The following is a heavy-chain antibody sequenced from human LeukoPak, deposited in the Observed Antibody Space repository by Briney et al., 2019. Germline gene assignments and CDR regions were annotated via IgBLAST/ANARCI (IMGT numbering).Heavy chain of an antibody. CDR3: AKDTTYLDY. J-gene: IGHJ4*02. CDR1: GFTFRTYA. D-gene: IGHD1-1*01. Sequence: GGSLRLSCAASGFTFRTYAMSWVRQAPGKGLEWVSVIVGSGGSTYYADSVKGRFTISRDNSKNTLDLQMNSLRAEDTAVYYCAKDTTYLDYWGQGTLVTVSS. V-gene: IGHV3-23*01. CDR2: IVGSGGST.